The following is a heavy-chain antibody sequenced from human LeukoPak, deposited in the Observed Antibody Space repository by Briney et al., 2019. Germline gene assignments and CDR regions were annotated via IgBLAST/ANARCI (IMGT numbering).Heavy chain of an antibody. V-gene: IGHV1-8*02. D-gene: IGHD3-10*01. CDR2: MNPNSGNT. CDR1: GYTFTSYD. CDR3: ARGVMVRGVVNDY. J-gene: IGHJ4*02. Sequence: APVKVSCKASGYTFTSYDINWVRQATGQGLEWMGWMNPNSGNTGYAQKFQGRVTMTRNTSISTAYMELSSLRSEDTAVYYCARGVMVRGVVNDYWGQGTLVTVPS.